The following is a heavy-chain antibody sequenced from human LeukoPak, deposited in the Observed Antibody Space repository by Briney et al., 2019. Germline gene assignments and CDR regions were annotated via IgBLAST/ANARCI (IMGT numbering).Heavy chain of an antibody. J-gene: IGHJ4*02. CDR2: ISAYNGNT. Sequence: ASVKVSCKASGYTFTNYGISWVRQAPGQGLEWMGWISAYNGNTNYAQKLQGRVTMTTDTSTSTAYMELRSLRSDDTAVYYCARDPAYYDYVWGSYRYTLYFDYWGQGTLVTVSS. CDR3: ARDPAYYDYVWGSYRYTLYFDY. CDR1: GYTFTNYG. V-gene: IGHV1-18*01. D-gene: IGHD3-16*02.